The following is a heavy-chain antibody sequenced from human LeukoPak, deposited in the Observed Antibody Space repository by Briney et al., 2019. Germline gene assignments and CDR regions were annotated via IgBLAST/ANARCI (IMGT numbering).Heavy chain of an antibody. CDR2: ITPPFGLT. Sequence: VKISCTASGLTFYSNAASWARHAPAQGFERVGRITPPFGLTNSAHTFHDRVTITADESTSAAYMELSNLKSHDTAVYYSARRYTYADHRFYFDVCGQGTLVTVSS. D-gene: IGHD4-17*01. CDR1: GLTFYSNA. J-gene: IGHJ4*02. CDR3: ARRYTYADHRFYFDV. V-gene: IGHV1-69*13.